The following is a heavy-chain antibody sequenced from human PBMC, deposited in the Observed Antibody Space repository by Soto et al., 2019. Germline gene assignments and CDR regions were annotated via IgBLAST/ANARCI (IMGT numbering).Heavy chain of an antibody. CDR3: ASKRGDYGDYGNWFDP. Sequence: QVQLQESGPGLVKPSQTLSLTCTVSGGSISSGGYYWSWIRQHPGKGLEWIGYIYYSGSTYYNPSLKSRVTISVDTSKNQFSLKLSSVTAADTAVYYCASKRGDYGDYGNWFDPWGQGTLVTVSS. D-gene: IGHD4-17*01. V-gene: IGHV4-31*03. CDR1: GGSISSGGYY. J-gene: IGHJ5*02. CDR2: IYYSGST.